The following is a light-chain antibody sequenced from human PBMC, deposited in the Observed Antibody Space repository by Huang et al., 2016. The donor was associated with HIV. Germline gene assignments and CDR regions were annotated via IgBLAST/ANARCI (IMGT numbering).Light chain of an antibody. CDR2: DAS. Sequence: EIVLTQSPVTLSLAPGERVTLSCGASQSVSSDYLAWYQQKPGLAPRLLISDASIRATGVPDRVSGSGSGTDFTLSISYLEPEDFAVYYCQQYGSAPVTFGHGTRLEI. V-gene: IGKV3D-20*01. J-gene: IGKJ1*01. CDR3: QQYGSAPVT. CDR1: QSVSSDY.